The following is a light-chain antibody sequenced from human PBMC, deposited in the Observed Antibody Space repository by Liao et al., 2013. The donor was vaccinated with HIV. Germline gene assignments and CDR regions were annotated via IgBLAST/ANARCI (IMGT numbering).Light chain of an antibody. CDR3: QAWDSSTVV. CDR2: QDT. V-gene: IGLV3-1*01. CDR1: KLGDKF. J-gene: IGLJ2*01. Sequence: SYEVTQPPSVSVSPGQTANITCSGDKLGDKFVSWYKQKAGQSPVLVIYQDTHRPSGIPERISGSNSGNTATLTISRVEAGDEADYYCQAWDSSTVVFGGGTKLTVL.